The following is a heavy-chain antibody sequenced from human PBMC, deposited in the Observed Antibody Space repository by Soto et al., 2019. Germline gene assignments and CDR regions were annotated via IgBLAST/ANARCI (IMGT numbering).Heavy chain of an antibody. V-gene: IGHV1-2*02. Sequence: HVQLVQSGTEVKKPGASVRVSCMVSGYPFTTYYIHWVRQAPGQGLEWMGWIDPRSSGTVYEQKFQGRVTMTRDTSISTVYMDLSGLTSDDTALYYCATDDYGIFPYWGQGSLVTVSS. CDR3: ATDDYGIFPY. J-gene: IGHJ4*02. D-gene: IGHD3-10*01. CDR1: GYPFTTYY. CDR2: IDPRSSGT.